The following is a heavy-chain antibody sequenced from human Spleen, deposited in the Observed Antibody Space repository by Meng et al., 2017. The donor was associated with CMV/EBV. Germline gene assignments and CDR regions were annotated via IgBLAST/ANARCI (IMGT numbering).Heavy chain of an antibody. D-gene: IGHD3-9*01. CDR3: ARGGPRILTGFYMGFYYAMDV. V-gene: IGHV3-30-3*01. J-gene: IGHJ6*02. CDR2: ISYDGSNK. CDR1: GFTFSSYA. Sequence: GESLKISCAASGFTFSSYAMHWVRQAPGKGLEWVAVISYDGSNKYYADSVKGRFTISRDNSKNTLYLQMNSLRAEDTAVYYCARGGPRILTGFYMGFYYAMDVWGQGTTVTVSS.